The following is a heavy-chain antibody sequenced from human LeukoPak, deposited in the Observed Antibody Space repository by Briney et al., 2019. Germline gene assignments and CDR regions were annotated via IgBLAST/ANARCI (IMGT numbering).Heavy chain of an antibody. J-gene: IGHJ5*02. CDR1: GHTFTGYY. Sequence: ATVRVSCKASGHTFTGYYMHWVRQAPGQGLEWMGWISAYNGNTNYAQKLQGRVTMTTDTSTSTAYMELRSLRSDDTAVYYCARVLSDWFDPWGQGTLVTVSS. CDR3: ARVLSDWFDP. D-gene: IGHD3-9*01. CDR2: ISAYNGNT. V-gene: IGHV1-18*04.